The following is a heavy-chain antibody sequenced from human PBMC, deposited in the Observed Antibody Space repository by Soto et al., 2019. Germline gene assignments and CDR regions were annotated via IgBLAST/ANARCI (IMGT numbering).Heavy chain of an antibody. V-gene: IGHV3-7*01. CDR1: GFTFSSYW. J-gene: IGHJ6*02. D-gene: IGHD6-19*01. Sequence: PGGSLRLSCAASGFTFSSYWMSWVRQAPGKGLEWVANIKQDGSEKYYVDSVKGRFTISRDNAKNSLYLQMNSLRAEDTAVYYCARGGRAVAGTGYYYYYGMDVWGPGTTVTVSS. CDR3: ARGGRAVAGTGYYYYYGMDV. CDR2: IKQDGSEK.